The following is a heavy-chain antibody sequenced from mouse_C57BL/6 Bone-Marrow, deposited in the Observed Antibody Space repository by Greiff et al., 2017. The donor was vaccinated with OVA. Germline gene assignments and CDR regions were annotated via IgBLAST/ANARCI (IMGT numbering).Heavy chain of an antibody. CDR2: ISNLAYSI. V-gene: IGHV5-15*01. CDR3: AREGDYYGSSSSFAY. D-gene: IGHD1-1*01. J-gene: IGHJ3*01. Sequence: DVQLVESGGGLVQPGGSLKLSCAASGFTFSDYGMAWVRQAPRKGPEWVAFISNLAYSIYYADTVTGRFTISRENAKNTLYLEMSSLRSEDTAMYYCAREGDYYGSSSSFAYWGQGTLVTVSA. CDR1: GFTFSDYG.